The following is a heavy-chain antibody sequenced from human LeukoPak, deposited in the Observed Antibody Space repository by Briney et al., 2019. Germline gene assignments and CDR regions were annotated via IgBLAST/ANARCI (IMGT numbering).Heavy chain of an antibody. D-gene: IGHD3-10*01. V-gene: IGHV3-48*02. CDR3: ARAKDPVLLDAFDI. J-gene: IGHJ3*02. CDR2: ISSSSSSI. CDR1: GFTFSSYS. Sequence: GGSLRLSCAASGFTFSSYSMNWVRQAPGKGLEWVTYISSSSSSIYYADSLQGRFTLSRDNAKNSLYLQMNSLRDEDTAVYYCARAKDPVLLDAFDIWGPGTMVTVSS.